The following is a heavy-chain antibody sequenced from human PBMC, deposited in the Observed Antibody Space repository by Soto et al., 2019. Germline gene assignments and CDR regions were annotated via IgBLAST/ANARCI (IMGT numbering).Heavy chain of an antibody. CDR2: ISTNNGNT. CDR1: GYTFTNFA. J-gene: IGHJ2*01. D-gene: IGHD3-3*01. Sequence: ASVKVSCKASGYTFTNFAISWVRQAPGQGLKWMGWISTNNGNTNYAQQLQGRVTMTTDTSTSTAYMELSSLRSDDTAVYYCARDRAYYDVWSGYSPDWYFDLWGRGTLVTVSS. CDR3: ARDRAYYDVWSGYSPDWYFDL. V-gene: IGHV1-18*01.